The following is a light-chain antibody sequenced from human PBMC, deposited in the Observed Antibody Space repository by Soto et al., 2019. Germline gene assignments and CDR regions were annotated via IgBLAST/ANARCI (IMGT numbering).Light chain of an antibody. CDR3: SSYTTSSTLL. Sequence: QSALTQPASVSGSPGQSITISCTGTSSDVGGYNYVSWYLKYPGKAPKLMIYDVNNRPSGVSNRFSGSKSGNTASLTISGLRAEDEADYYCSSYTTSSTLLFGGGTQLTVL. CDR1: SSDVGGYNY. V-gene: IGLV2-14*01. CDR2: DVN. J-gene: IGLJ2*01.